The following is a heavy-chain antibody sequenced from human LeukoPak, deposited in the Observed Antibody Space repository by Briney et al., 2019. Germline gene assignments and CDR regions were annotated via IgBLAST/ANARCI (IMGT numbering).Heavy chain of an antibody. Sequence: PGGSLRLSCAASGFTFSPYSMTWIRQAPGKGLEWVSYITGSSNRIHYADSVRGRFTISRDNAMNSLHLQMNSLRDEDTAMYYCARSVEGAFDFWGQATLVSVPS. CDR2: ITGSSNRI. CDR3: ARSVEGAFDF. V-gene: IGHV3-48*02. CDR1: GFTFSPYS. J-gene: IGHJ4*02. D-gene: IGHD6-19*01.